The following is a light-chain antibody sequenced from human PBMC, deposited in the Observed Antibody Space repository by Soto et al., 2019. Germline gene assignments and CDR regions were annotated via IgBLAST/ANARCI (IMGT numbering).Light chain of an antibody. V-gene: IGKV3-15*01. CDR1: RSFKTN. J-gene: IGKJ5*01. CDR2: GAS. CDR3: QQYNHWPPIT. Sequence: EIVMTQSPATLSVSPGDRATLSCRASRSFKTNLAWYQQNPGQAPRLLIYGASTRATNVSARFSGSGSGTEFTLTISSLQSEDFALYYCQQYNHWPPITFGPGTRLEIK.